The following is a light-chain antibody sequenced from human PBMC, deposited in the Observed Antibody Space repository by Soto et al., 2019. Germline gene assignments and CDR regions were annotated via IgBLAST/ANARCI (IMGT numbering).Light chain of an antibody. Sequence: DIQMTQSPSSLSASVGDRVTVTCQASQDIGKSLIWYQQKPGEAPKLLIYDASNLETGVPSRFSGSGSRTDFSFTISSLQREDIATYYCQQNYNLPLTFGHGTKVDIK. CDR1: QDIGKS. V-gene: IGKV1-33*01. CDR3: QQNYNLPLT. J-gene: IGKJ1*01. CDR2: DAS.